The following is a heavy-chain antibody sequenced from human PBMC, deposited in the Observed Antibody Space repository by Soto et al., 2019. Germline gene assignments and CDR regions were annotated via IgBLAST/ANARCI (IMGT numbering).Heavy chain of an antibody. V-gene: IGHV4-61*01. J-gene: IGHJ4*02. D-gene: IGHD2-21*02. Sequence: SETLSLTCTVSGGSVSSGSYYWSWIRQPPGKGLEWIGYIYYGGSTNYNPSLKSRVTISVDTSKNQFSLKLSSVTAADTAVYYCAREEGCGGDCYSGFDYWGQGTLVTVSS. CDR3: AREEGCGGDCYSGFDY. CDR1: GGSVSSGSYY. CDR2: IYYGGST.